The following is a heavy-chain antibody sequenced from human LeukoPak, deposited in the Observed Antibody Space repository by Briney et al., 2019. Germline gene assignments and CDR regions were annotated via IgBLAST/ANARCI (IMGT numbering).Heavy chain of an antibody. J-gene: IGHJ4*02. Sequence: ASVKVTCKASGYTFTSNYIHWVRQAPGQGLEWMGMIYPRDGSTSYAQKFQGRVTVTRDTSTSTVHMELSGLRSEDTAVYYCARDQEGFDYWGQGTLVTVSS. CDR3: ARDQEGFDY. CDR2: IYPRDGST. V-gene: IGHV1-46*01. CDR1: GYTFTSNY.